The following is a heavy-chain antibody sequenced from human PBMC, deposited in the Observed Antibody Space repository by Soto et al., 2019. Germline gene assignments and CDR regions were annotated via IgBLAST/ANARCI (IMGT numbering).Heavy chain of an antibody. CDR1: GYTFTSYD. Sequence: QVQLVQSGTEVKKPGASVKVSCKASGYTFTSYDINWVRQATGQGLEWMGWMNPNSGNTGYAQKFQGRVTMTRNTSITTAYMELSSLRSEDTAVYYCVRALSTGYCSTTSCSWADYWGQGTLVTVSS. J-gene: IGHJ4*02. D-gene: IGHD2-2*01. V-gene: IGHV1-8*01. CDR3: VRALSTGYCSTTSCSWADY. CDR2: MNPNSGNT.